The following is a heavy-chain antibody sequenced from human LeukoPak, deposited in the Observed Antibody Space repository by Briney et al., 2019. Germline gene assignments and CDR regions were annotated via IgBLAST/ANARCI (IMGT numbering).Heavy chain of an antibody. J-gene: IGHJ3*02. Sequence: PGGSLRLSCAASGFTFSNYGMHWVRQAPGKGLEWVAVTSYDGSNKYYADSVKGRFTISRDNSKNTLYLQMNSLRAEDTAVYYCAKEWVRGVIFDAFDIWGQGTMVTVSS. CDR1: GFTFSNYG. D-gene: IGHD3-10*01. V-gene: IGHV3-30*18. CDR3: AKEWVRGVIFDAFDI. CDR2: TSYDGSNK.